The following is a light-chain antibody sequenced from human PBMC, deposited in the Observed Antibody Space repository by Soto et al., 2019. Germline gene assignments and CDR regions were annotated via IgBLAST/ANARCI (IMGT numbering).Light chain of an antibody. CDR2: DAS. CDR1: QSISTY. CDR3: QQYNRYSSST. Sequence: DIQMTQSPSTLSASVGDRVTITCRASQSISTYLAWYQQKQGKAPNLLIYDASSLESGVPSRFSGSGSETDFTLTISSLQPDDFATYYCQQYNRYSSSTFGQGTKVDIK. V-gene: IGKV1-5*01. J-gene: IGKJ1*01.